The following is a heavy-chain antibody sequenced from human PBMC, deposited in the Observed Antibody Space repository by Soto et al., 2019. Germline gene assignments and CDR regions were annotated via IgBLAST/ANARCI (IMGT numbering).Heavy chain of an antibody. CDR2: INHSGST. CDR3: AKDLTHSVWEQADS. Sequence: PSETLSLTCAVYGGSFSGYYWSWIRQPPGKGLEWIGEINHSGSTNYNPALKSRVTISVDTSKNQFSLKLSSVTAADTAVYYCAKDLTHSVWEQADSWGQGTQVTVSS. J-gene: IGHJ4*02. D-gene: IGHD6-19*01. CDR1: GGSFSGYY. V-gene: IGHV4-34*01.